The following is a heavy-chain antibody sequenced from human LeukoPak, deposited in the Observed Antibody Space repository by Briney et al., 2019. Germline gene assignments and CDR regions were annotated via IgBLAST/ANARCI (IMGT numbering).Heavy chain of an antibody. CDR1: GGSISSYY. Sequence: TASETLSLTCTVSGGSISSYYWSWIRQPPGKGLEWIGYIYYSGSTNYNPSLKSRVTISVDTSKNQFSLKLSSVTAADTAVYFCATTWHYDSRGYLFGDWGHGTRVTVSS. V-gene: IGHV4-59*01. CDR2: IYYSGST. CDR3: ATTWHYDSRGYLFGD. D-gene: IGHD3-22*01. J-gene: IGHJ4*01.